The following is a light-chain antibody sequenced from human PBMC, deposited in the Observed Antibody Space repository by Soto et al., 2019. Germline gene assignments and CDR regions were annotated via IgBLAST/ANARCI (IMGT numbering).Light chain of an antibody. Sequence: DIQMTQSPSSVSASVGDRVTITCRASQGISGWLAWYQQKPGKAPKLLIYAASSLQSGVPSRSSGSGSGTDFTLTISSLQPEDSATYYCQQANSFPSFGGGTKVEIK. CDR1: QGISGW. V-gene: IGKV1-12*02. CDR3: QQANSFPS. CDR2: AAS. J-gene: IGKJ4*01.